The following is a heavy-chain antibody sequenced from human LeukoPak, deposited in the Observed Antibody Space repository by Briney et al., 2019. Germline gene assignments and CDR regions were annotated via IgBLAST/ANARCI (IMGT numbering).Heavy chain of an antibody. J-gene: IGHJ4*02. Sequence: PGGSLRLSCAASGFTFSSYWMSWVRQAPGKGLEWVSSISSTSSYIYYADSVKGRFTISRDNAKNSLYLQMNSLRAEDTAVYYCARKSSAVAGPFDYWGQGTLVTVSS. CDR2: ISSTSSYI. CDR1: GFTFSSYW. CDR3: ARKSSAVAGPFDY. V-gene: IGHV3-21*01. D-gene: IGHD6-19*01.